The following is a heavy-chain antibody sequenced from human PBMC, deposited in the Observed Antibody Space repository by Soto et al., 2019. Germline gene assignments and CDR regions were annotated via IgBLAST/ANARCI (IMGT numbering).Heavy chain of an antibody. V-gene: IGHV1-18*04. Sequence: QMQLVQSGAEAKKPGASVRVSCKASGFRFTYYGITWVRQAPGQGLEWMGWISAHNGNTNYAQKLEGRVTMTTDTSTSTAYMELRSLRSDDTAVYYCARSYCSTSTCYSYWLDPWGQGTLVTVSS. CDR1: GFRFTYYG. CDR3: ARSYCSTSTCYSYWLDP. D-gene: IGHD2-2*02. CDR2: ISAHNGNT. J-gene: IGHJ5*02.